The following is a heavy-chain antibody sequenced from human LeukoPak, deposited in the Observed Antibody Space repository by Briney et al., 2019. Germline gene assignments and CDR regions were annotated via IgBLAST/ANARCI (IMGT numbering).Heavy chain of an antibody. CDR1: GFTFSSYW. D-gene: IGHD1-14*01. V-gene: IGHV3-74*01. CDR2: INSDGSST. CDR3: AAGAARSNFDY. J-gene: IGHJ4*02. Sequence: GGSLRLSCAASGFTFSSYWMHWVRQAPGKGLVWVSRINSDGSSTSYADSVKGRFTISRDNSKNTLYLQMNSLRAEDTAVYYCAAGAARSNFDYWGQGTLVTVSS.